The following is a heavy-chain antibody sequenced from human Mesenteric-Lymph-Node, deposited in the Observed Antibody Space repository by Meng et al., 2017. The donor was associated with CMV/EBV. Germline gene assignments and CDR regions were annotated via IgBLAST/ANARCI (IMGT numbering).Heavy chain of an antibody. Sequence: GESLKISCAASGFTFSSYSMNWVRQAPGKGLEWVSSISSSSSYIYYADSVKGRFTISRDNSKDTLYLQINSLGPEDTAVYYCATTGAPLDTTGPFDIWGQGTMVTVSS. CDR1: GFTFSSYS. CDR2: ISSSSSYI. J-gene: IGHJ3*02. CDR3: ATTGAPLDTTGPFDI. D-gene: IGHD1-1*01. V-gene: IGHV3-21*01.